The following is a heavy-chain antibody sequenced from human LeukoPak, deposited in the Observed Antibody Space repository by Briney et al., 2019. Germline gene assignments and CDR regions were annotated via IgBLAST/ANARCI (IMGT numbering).Heavy chain of an antibody. J-gene: IGHJ3*02. D-gene: IGHD3-10*01. CDR1: GGTFTGYA. CDR2: IIPIFGTA. Sequence: AAVKVSFKASGGTFTGYAISWGRQAPGQGLEWMGGIIPIFGTANYAQKLQGRVTMTRDMSTSTVYMELSSLRSEDTAVYYCARGRTYYYGSGSQYDAFDIWGQGTMVTVSS. CDR3: ARGRTYYYGSGSQYDAFDI. V-gene: IGHV1-69*05.